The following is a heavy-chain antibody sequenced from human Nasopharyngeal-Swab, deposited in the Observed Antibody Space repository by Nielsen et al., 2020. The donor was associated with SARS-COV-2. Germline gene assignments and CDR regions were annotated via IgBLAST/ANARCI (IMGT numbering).Heavy chain of an antibody. J-gene: IGHJ3*01. CDR1: GYSFNKYS. CDR2: IDGNPGNP. CDR3: AGGIGYCTGGRCPDEGFDV. D-gene: IGHD2-15*01. Sequence: SVHVSCKASGYSFNKYSINWVRQAPGQGLEWMGWIDGNPGNPTYAQAFTGRFVFSLDPYVTTAFLQINSLKADDTGMYFCAGGIGYCTGGRCPDEGFDVWGQGTLVTVSS. V-gene: IGHV7-4-1*02.